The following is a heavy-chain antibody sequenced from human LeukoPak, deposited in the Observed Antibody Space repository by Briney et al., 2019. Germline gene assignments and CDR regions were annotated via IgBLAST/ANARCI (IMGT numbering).Heavy chain of an antibody. D-gene: IGHD5-18*01. CDR2: IIPIFGTA. J-gene: IGHJ5*02. CDR3: ARDLGYSYGPWFDP. CDR1: GGTFSSYA. V-gene: IGHV1-69*13. Sequence: GASVKVSCKASGGTFSSYAISWVRQAPGQGLEWMGGIIPIFGTANYAQKFQGRVTITADESTSTAYMELSSLRSDDTAVYYCARDLGYSYGPWFDPWGQGTLVTVSS.